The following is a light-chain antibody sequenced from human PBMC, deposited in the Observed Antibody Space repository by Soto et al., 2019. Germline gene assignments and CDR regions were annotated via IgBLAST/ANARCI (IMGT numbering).Light chain of an antibody. CDR1: QSIDGY. V-gene: IGKV1-39*01. Sequence: DIQMTQSPSSLSASVGDRVTITCRASQSIDGYLNWYQQKPGKAPNLLINAASNLQSGVPSRFSGSGSGTDFTLTISSLQREDFATYYCQQSYIKPWTFGQGTKVDIK. CDR3: QQSYIKPWT. CDR2: AAS. J-gene: IGKJ1*01.